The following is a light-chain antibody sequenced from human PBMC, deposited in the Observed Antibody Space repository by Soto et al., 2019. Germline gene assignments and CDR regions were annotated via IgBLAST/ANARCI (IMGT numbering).Light chain of an antibody. J-gene: IGKJ1*01. CDR3: QQYNSWT. CDR1: QSISSW. V-gene: IGKV1-5*01. CDR2: DAS. Sequence: DIQMTQSPSTLPASVGERVTINCRASQSISSWLAWYQQKPGKAPKLLIYDASSLESGVPSRFSGSGSGTEFTLTISSLQPDDFATYYCQQYNSWTFGQGTKVDIK.